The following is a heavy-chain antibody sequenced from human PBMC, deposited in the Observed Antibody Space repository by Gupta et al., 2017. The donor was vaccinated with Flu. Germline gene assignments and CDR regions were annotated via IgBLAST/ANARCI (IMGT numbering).Heavy chain of an antibody. CDR3: VRRNKYGYYFDS. CDR2: IGSAGSSS. Sequence: EVQLVESGGGLVQPGGSLRLSCAASDFIFTDFEMNWIRHAPGKGLEWVAYIGSAGSSSYDADSVRGRFTIYRDKANKSLFLQTNSLGDEDMGIYYWVRRNKYGYYFDSWGRGTLVTVSS. CDR1: DFIFTDFE. V-gene: IGHV3-48*03. D-gene: IGHD5-18*01. J-gene: IGHJ4*02.